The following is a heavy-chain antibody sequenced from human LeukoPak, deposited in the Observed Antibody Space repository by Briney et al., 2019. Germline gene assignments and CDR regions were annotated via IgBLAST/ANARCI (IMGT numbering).Heavy chain of an antibody. CDR2: IHYSGST. CDR3: ARHGTSGTNLNWFDP. V-gene: IGHV4-59*01. J-gene: IGHJ5*02. CDR1: GGSISSFY. Sequence: SETLSLTCTVSGGSISSFYWSWIRRPPGKGLEWIGYIHYSGSTNYNPSLKSRVTISVDTSKNQFSLKLSSVTAADTAVYYCARHGTSGTNLNWFDPWGQGTLVTVSS. D-gene: IGHD1-1*01.